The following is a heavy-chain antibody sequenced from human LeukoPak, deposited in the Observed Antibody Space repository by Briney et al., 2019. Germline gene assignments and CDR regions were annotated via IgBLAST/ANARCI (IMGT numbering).Heavy chain of an antibody. D-gene: IGHD2-15*01. CDR3: ARLYCSGGSCYADGFDI. J-gene: IGHJ3*02. CDR2: INHSGSA. V-gene: IGHV4-34*10. CDR1: GGSFSGYY. Sequence: SETLSLTCAVYGGSFSGYYWSWLRQPPGKGLEWIGEINHSGSANYNPSLKGRFTISRDNSKNTLYLQMNSLRAEDTAVYYCARLYCSGGSCYADGFDIWGQGTMVTVSS.